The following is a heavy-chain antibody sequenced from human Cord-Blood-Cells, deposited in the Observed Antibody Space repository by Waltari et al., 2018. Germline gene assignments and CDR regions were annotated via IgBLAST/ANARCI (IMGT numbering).Heavy chain of an antibody. CDR1: GFTFSSYG. CDR3: ARDETGLYFDY. D-gene: IGHD3-9*01. V-gene: IGHV3-33*01. J-gene: IGHJ4*02. Sequence: QVQLVESGGGVVQPGRSLRLSCAASGFTFSSYGMHWVRQAPGKGLEWVAVIWYDGSNKYYADSVKGRFTISRDNSKNTLYLQMNSLRAEDTAVYYCARDETGLYFDYWGQGTLVTVSS. CDR2: IWYDGSNK.